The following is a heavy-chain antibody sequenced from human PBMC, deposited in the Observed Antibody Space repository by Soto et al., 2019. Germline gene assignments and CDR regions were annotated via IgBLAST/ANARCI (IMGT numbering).Heavy chain of an antibody. CDR3: ARVLYYGSGSYSPYGMDV. V-gene: IGHV1-69*01. D-gene: IGHD3-10*01. CDR2: VSPTFRTS. J-gene: IGHJ6*02. Sequence: QVQLVQSGAEVKKPGSSVKVSCKTSGVSFNNNGIGWVRQAPGHGLEWMGGVSPTFRTSNYARKFQGRISSTEDASTATVNMELSSLTSEDTAQYYCARVLYYGSGSYSPYGMDVWGQGTTVTVS. CDR1: GVSFNNNG.